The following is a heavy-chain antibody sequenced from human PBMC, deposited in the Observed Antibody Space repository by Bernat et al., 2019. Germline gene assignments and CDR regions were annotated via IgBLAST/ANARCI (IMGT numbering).Heavy chain of an antibody. V-gene: IGHV3-48*03. D-gene: IGHD1-26*01. CDR1: GFTFSSYE. J-gene: IGHJ5*02. Sequence: EVQLVESGGGLVQPGGSLRLSCAASGFTFSSYEMNWVRQAPGKGLEWVSYISSSGSTIYYADSVKGRFTISRDNAKNSLYLQMNSLRAEDTAVYYCASTTCDSRQCPFDPWGQGTLVTVSS. CDR2: ISSSGSTI. CDR3: ASTTCDSRQCPFDP.